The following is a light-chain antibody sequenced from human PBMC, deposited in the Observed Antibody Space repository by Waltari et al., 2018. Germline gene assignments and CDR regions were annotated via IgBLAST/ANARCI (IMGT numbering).Light chain of an antibody. CDR2: DVS. J-gene: IGLJ1*01. CDR3: TSHASGSTLYV. Sequence: QSALTQPASVSGSPGQSITLSCTGANRAVGGYNYVSWYQHHPGKPPKPILSDVSNRPAGVSNRFSGSKSGNTASLTISGLQAEDEADYYCTSHASGSTLYVFGTGTRVTVL. CDR1: NRAVGGYNY. V-gene: IGLV2-14*03.